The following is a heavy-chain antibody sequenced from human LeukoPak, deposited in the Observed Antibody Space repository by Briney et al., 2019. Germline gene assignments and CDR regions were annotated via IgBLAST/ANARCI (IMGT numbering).Heavy chain of an antibody. CDR2: IYYSGST. CDR1: GASISSSRSF. CDR3: ARDRIAARDTFDY. V-gene: IGHV4-39*07. J-gene: IGHJ4*02. Sequence: SETLSLTCTVSGASISSSRSFWGWIRQPPGKGLEWIGSIYYSGSTYYNPSLKSRVTISVDTSKNQFSLKLSSVTAADTAVYYCARDRIAARDTFDYWGQGTLVTVSS. D-gene: IGHD6-6*01.